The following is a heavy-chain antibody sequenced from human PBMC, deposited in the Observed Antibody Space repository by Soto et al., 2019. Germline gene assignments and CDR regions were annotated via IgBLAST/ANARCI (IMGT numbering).Heavy chain of an antibody. CDR1: GYTFTSYA. CDR2: INAGNGNT. CDR3: ARDRGGSCYSAKKCPNWFDP. Sequence: GAAVKVSCKASGYTFTSYAMHWVRQAPGQRLEWMGWINAGNGNTKYSQKFQGRVTITRDTSASTAYMELSSLRSEDTAVYYCARDRGGSCYSAKKCPNWFDPWGQGTLVTVSS. J-gene: IGHJ5*02. V-gene: IGHV1-3*01. D-gene: IGHD2-15*01.